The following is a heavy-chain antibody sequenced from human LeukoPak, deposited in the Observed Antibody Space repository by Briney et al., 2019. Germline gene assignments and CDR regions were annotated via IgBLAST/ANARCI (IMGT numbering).Heavy chain of an antibody. V-gene: IGHV3-23*01. CDR3: AKGASSWYRDAFDI. CDR1: GFTFSSYS. J-gene: IGHJ3*02. CDR2: ISGSGGST. Sequence: GGSLRLSCGASGFTFSSYSMRWGRQAPGKGVEWVLAISGSGGSTYYADSVKGRFTISRDNSKNTLYLQMNSLRAEDTAVYYCAKGASSWYRDAFDIWGQGTMVTVSS. D-gene: IGHD6-13*01.